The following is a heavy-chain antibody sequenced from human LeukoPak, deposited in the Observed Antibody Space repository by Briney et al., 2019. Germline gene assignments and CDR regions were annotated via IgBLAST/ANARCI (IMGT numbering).Heavy chain of an antibody. CDR1: GGSISSSSYY. CDR3: ARQSRFSGYFDY. D-gene: IGHD3-10*01. J-gene: IGHJ4*02. V-gene: IGHV4-39*01. CDR2: IYYSGST. Sequence: SETLSLTCTLSGGSISSSSYYWGWIRQPPGKGLEWIGSIYYSGSTYYNPSLKSRVTISVDTSKNQFSLKLSSVTAADTAVYYCARQSRFSGYFDYWGQGTLVTVSS.